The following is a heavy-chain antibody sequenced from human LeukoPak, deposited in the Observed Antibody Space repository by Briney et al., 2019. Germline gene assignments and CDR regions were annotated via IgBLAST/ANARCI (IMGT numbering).Heavy chain of an antibody. V-gene: IGHV1-69*05. CDR2: IIPIFGTA. D-gene: IGHD1-26*01. CDR3: ARDLINTWEGGHWFDP. J-gene: IGHJ5*02. Sequence: SVKVSCKASGGTFSIYAISWVRQAPGQGLEWMGGIIPIFGTANYAQKFQGRVTITTDESTSTVYMELSSLRSEDTAVYYCARDLINTWEGGHWFDPWGQGTLVTVSS. CDR1: GGTFSIYA.